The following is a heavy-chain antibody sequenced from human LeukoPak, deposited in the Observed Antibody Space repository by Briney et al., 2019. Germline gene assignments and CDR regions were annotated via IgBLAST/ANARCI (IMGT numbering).Heavy chain of an antibody. Sequence: QAGGPLRLSCAASGFTFSSYAMSWVRQAPGKGLEWVSAISGSGGSTYYADSVKGRFTISRDNSKNTLYLQMNSLRAEDTAVYYCAKEVDYGDYFDYWGQGTLVTVSS. CDR1: GFTFSSYA. J-gene: IGHJ4*02. V-gene: IGHV3-23*01. D-gene: IGHD4-17*01. CDR2: ISGSGGST. CDR3: AKEVDYGDYFDY.